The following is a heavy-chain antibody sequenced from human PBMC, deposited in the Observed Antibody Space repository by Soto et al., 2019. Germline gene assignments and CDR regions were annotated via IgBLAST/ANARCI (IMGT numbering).Heavy chain of an antibody. Sequence: SETLSRTWTVSGGSISRYYWSWIRQPPGKGLEWIGYIYYSGSTNYNPSLKSRVTISVDTSKNQFSLKLSSVTAADTAVYYCARGRIVGATTNWFDPWGQGTLVTVSS. V-gene: IGHV4-59*01. J-gene: IGHJ5*02. D-gene: IGHD1-26*01. CDR1: GGSISRYY. CDR2: IYYSGST. CDR3: ARGRIVGATTNWFDP.